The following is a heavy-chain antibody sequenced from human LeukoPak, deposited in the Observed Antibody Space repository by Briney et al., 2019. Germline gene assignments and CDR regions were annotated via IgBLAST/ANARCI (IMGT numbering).Heavy chain of an antibody. D-gene: IGHD1-26*01. Sequence: QTGGSLRLSCAASGFTFSSYAIHWVRQAPGKGLEYVSAISSNGGSTYYANSVKGRFTISRDNSKNTLYLQMGSLRAEDMAVYYCASRMVGYYFDYWGQGTLVTVSS. J-gene: IGHJ4*02. CDR1: GFTFSSYA. CDR2: ISSNGGST. CDR3: ASRMVGYYFDY. V-gene: IGHV3-64*01.